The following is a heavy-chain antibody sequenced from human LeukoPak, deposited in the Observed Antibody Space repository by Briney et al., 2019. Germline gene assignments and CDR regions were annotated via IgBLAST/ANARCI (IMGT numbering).Heavy chain of an antibody. J-gene: IGHJ5*01. CDR2: ISGSGGST. V-gene: IGHV3-23*01. D-gene: IGHD3-10*01. Sequence: GGSLRLSCAASGFTFSSYAMSWVRQAPGKGLEWVSAISGSGGSTYYADAVRGRFTISRDNAKSSLYLQMDSLRAEDTAVYYCVRLRRNSDRSYYYYYYDSWGQGILVTVSS. CDR3: VRLRRNSDRSYYYYYYDS. CDR1: GFTFSSYA.